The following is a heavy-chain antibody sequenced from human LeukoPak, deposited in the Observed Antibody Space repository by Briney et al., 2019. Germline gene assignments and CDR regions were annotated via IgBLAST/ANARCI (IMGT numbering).Heavy chain of an antibody. CDR2: IYYSGST. J-gene: IGHJ3*02. CDR3: ARRRATYYYDSSGHRAFDI. V-gene: IGHV4-59*01. CDR1: GFTFSSYW. D-gene: IGHD3-22*01. Sequence: PGGSLRLSCAASGFTFSSYWMSWVRQAPGKGLEWIGYIYYSGSTNYNPSLKSQVTISVDTSKNQFSLKLSSVTAADTAVYYCARRRATYYYDSSGHRAFDIWGQGTMVTVSS.